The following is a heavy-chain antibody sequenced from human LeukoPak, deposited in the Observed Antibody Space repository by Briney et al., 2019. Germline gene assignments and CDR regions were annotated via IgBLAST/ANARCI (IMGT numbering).Heavy chain of an antibody. V-gene: IGHV6-1*01. CDR2: TYYRSKWYI. Sequence: SQTLSLTCGISGDSVSSNSATWNWIRQSPPRGLEWLGRTYYRSKWYIDYGSSVKSRITISPDTSKNQFTLQLKYVTPEDTAVYYCARAPHDWGSDYWGRGTPVTVSS. CDR3: ARAPHDWGSDY. D-gene: IGHD2-21*01. CDR1: GDSVSSNSAT. J-gene: IGHJ4*02.